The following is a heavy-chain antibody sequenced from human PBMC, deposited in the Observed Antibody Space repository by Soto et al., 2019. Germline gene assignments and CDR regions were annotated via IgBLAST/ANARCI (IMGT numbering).Heavy chain of an antibody. CDR2: INHSERI. CDR3: ARPALPYTGSFYFDY. D-gene: IGHD1-26*01. V-gene: IGHV4-34*01. Sequence: SETLSLTCAVYGGSFSGYYWSWIRQSPGKGLEWIGEINHSERINYNPSLKSRVTLSVDTSKNHFSLRLTSVTAADTAVYYCARPALPYTGSFYFDYWGQGTLVTVSS. CDR1: GGSFSGYY. J-gene: IGHJ4*02.